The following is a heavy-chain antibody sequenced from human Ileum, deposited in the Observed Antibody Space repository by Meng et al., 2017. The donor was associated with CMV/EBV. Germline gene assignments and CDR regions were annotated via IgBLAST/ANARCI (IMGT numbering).Heavy chain of an antibody. V-gene: IGHV3-7*01. J-gene: IGHJ4*02. CDR2: IPHAGSER. CDR3: ARVKHYSGSGSYGYVDY. Sequence: GESLKISCGASGFTFDIYWMSWVRQAPGKGLEWVANIPHAGSERYYVDSVKGRFTISRDNANNSLHLLMNSLRAEDTAVYYCARVKHYSGSGSYGYVDYWGQGTLVAVS. CDR1: GFTFDIYW. D-gene: IGHD3-10*01.